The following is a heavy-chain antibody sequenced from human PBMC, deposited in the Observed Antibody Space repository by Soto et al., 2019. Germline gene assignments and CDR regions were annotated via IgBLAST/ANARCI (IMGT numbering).Heavy chain of an antibody. J-gene: IGHJ5*02. CDR2: TYHSGNP. CDR1: GASIYNGGYF. Sequence: SETLSLTCSVSGASIYNGGYFWSWIRQPPGKALEWIGHTYHSGNPYYNPSLKSRVIISVDRSKNQFSLKLSSVTAADTAVYYCARGRGYSYGLDPWGQGTLVTVSS. CDR3: ARGRGYSYGLDP. V-gene: IGHV4-30-2*01. D-gene: IGHD5-18*01.